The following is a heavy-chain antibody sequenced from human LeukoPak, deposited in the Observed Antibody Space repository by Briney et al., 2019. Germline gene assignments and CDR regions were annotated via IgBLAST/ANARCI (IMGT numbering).Heavy chain of an antibody. V-gene: IGHV3-64D*09. CDR1: GFTFSRYP. D-gene: IGHD3-3*01. Sequence: GGSLRLPCSASGFTFSRYPMHWVRQAPGKGLEYVSAISGNGGSTYYADSVKGRFTISRDNSKNTLYLQMSSLRTEDTATYYCVKAQYDFWSGLDYWGQGTLVTVSS. CDR2: ISGNGGST. CDR3: VKAQYDFWSGLDY. J-gene: IGHJ4*02.